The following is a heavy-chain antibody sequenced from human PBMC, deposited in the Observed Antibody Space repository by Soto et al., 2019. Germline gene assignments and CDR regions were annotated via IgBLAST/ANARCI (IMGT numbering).Heavy chain of an antibody. CDR3: ARGDATKIVVTTYYAMDG. D-gene: IGHD3-22*01. V-gene: IGHV1-69*12. J-gene: IGHJ6*02. Sequence: QVQLVQSGAEVKKPGSSVKVSCKASGGSLSNYGISWVRQAPGQGLEWMGAIIPVFGTPNYAQKFQDRVTLTADESTTTVYMEVRSLTSEDTAVYYCARGDATKIVVTTYYAMDGWGQGTTVTVSS. CDR1: GGSLSNYG. CDR2: IIPVFGTP.